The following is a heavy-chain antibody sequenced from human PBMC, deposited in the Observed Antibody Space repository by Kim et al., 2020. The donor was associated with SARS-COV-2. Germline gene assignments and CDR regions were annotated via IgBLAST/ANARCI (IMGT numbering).Heavy chain of an antibody. Sequence: SETLSLTCAVYGGSFSGYYWSWIRQPPGKGLEWIGEINHSGSTNYNPSLKSRVTISVDTSKNQFSLKLSSVTAADTAVYYCARARGGGYVNYYFDYWGQGTQVTVSS. V-gene: IGHV4-34*01. CDR3: ARARGGGYVNYYFDY. CDR1: GGSFSGYY. D-gene: IGHD5-12*01. CDR2: INHSGST. J-gene: IGHJ4*02.